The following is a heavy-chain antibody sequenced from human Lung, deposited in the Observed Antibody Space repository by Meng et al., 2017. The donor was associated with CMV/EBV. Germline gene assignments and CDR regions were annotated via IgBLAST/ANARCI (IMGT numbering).Heavy chain of an antibody. Sequence: SETLSLTCTVSGGSISSDTDYWTWIRQYPGKGLEWIGCIYFSGSTAYNPSLKSRLTISVDTSKNQFSLRLNSVTAADTAVYFCAREWSGYFHYWGQGTRVTVSS. V-gene: IGHV4-31*03. CDR2: IYFSGST. D-gene: IGHD2-15*01. J-gene: IGHJ4*02. CDR1: GGSISSDTDY. CDR3: AREWSGYFHY.